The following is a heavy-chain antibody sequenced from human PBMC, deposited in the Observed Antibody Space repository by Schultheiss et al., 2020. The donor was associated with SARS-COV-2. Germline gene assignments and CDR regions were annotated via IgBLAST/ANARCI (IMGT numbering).Heavy chain of an antibody. CDR3: ARGGGDSSSSYRFDY. J-gene: IGHJ4*02. Sequence: SETLSLTCTVSGGSISSYYWSWIRQPPGKGLEWIGYIYYSGSTNYNPSLKSRVTISVDTSKNQFSLKLSSVTAADTAVYYCARGGGDSSSSYRFDYWGQGTLVTVSS. D-gene: IGHD6-6*01. CDR1: GGSISSYY. CDR2: IYYSGST. V-gene: IGHV4-59*08.